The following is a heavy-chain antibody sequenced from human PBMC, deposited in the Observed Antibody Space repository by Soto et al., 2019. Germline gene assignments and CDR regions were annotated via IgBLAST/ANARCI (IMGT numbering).Heavy chain of an antibody. CDR1: GFTFSSYS. Sequence: EVQLVESGGGLVQPGGSLRLSCAASGFTFSSYSMNWVRQAPGKGLEWVSYISSSSSTIYYADSVKGRFTISRDNAKNSLYLQMNSLRAEDTAVYYCSRSLCGYDENWGQGTLVTVSS. V-gene: IGHV3-48*01. J-gene: IGHJ4*02. CDR2: ISSSSSTI. CDR3: SRSLCGYDEN. D-gene: IGHD5-12*01.